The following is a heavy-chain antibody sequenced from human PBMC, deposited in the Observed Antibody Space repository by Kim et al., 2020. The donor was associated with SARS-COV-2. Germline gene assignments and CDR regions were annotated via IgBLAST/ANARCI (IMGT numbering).Heavy chain of an antibody. V-gene: IGHV3-33*01. Sequence: GGSLRLSCAASGFTFSSYGMHWVRQAPGKGLEWVAVIWYDGSNKYYADSVKGRFTISRDNSKNTLYLQMNSLRAEDTAVYYCARRRTRSYYYGMDVWGQGTTVTVSS. CDR2: IWYDGSNK. CDR3: ARRRTRSYYYGMDV. CDR1: GFTFSSYG. J-gene: IGHJ6*02.